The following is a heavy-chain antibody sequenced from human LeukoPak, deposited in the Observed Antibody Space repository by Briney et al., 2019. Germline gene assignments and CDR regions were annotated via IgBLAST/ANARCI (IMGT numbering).Heavy chain of an antibody. CDR3: TRETSLYGAFEM. CDR2: IYHTGIT. V-gene: IGHV4-59*01. CDR1: WGYYY. D-gene: IGHD2/OR15-2a*01. Sequence: SETLSLTCTVSWGYYYWSWIRQPPGKGLEWIGYIYHTGITNYIPSLRSRVTILLDRSRNQLSLNLTSVTAADTAVYYCTRETSLYGAFEMWGQGTTVTVSS. J-gene: IGHJ3*02.